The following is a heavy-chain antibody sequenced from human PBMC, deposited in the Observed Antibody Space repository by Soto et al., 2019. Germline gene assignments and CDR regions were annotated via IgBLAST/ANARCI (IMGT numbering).Heavy chain of an antibody. J-gene: IGHJ6*02. CDR3: ARQRSGLGYYYYGMDV. CDR1: GGSISSSNW. V-gene: IGHV4-4*02. Sequence: PSETLSLTCGVSGGSISSSNWWSWVRQPPGKGLEWIGEIYHSGSTNYNPSLKSRVTISVDKSKNQFSLKLSSVTAADTAVYYCARQRSGLGYYYYGMDVWGQGTKVTVSS. D-gene: IGHD6-19*01. CDR2: IYHSGST.